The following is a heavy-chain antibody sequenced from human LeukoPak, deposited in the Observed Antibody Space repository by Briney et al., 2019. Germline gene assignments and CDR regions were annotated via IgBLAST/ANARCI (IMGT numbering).Heavy chain of an antibody. CDR1: GYTFTSYY. V-gene: IGHV1-46*01. CDR3: AACSSYSSGWYHYYYYMDV. Sequence: ASVKVSCKASGYTFTSYYMHWVRQAPGQGLEWMGIINPSGGSTSYAQKFQERVTITRDMSTSTAYMELSSLRSEDTAVYYCAACSSYSSGWYHYYYYMDVWGKGTTVTVSS. J-gene: IGHJ6*03. CDR2: INPSGGST. D-gene: IGHD6-19*01.